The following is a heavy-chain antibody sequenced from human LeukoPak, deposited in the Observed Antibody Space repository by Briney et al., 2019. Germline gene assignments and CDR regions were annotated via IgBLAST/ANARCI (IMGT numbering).Heavy chain of an antibody. CDR3: ATSNRDGYNLDY. D-gene: IGHD5-24*01. CDR1: GYTFNNHY. CDR2: INPSGGST. J-gene: IGHJ4*02. Sequence: GASVKASCKASGYTFNNHYMYWVRQAPGQGLEWMGVINPSGGSTSYAQKFQGRVTMTRDTSTRTVYMEVNSLRSEDTAVYYCATSNRDGYNLDYWGQGTLVTVSS. V-gene: IGHV1-46*02.